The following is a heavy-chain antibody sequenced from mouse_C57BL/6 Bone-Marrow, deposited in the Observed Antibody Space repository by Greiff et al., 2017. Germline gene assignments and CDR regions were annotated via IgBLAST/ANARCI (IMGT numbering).Heavy chain of an antibody. Sequence: EVHLVESGGGLVKPGGSLKLSCAASGFTFSSYTMSWVRQTPEKRLQWVAAISGGGGNNYYPDSVKGRFTISRDNDKNILYLQMSSLRSEDTALYYCSRQVTTVLATKYFDVWGTGTTVTVSS. CDR1: GFTFSSYT. J-gene: IGHJ1*03. V-gene: IGHV5-9*01. CDR3: SRQVTTVLATKYFDV. D-gene: IGHD1-1*01. CDR2: ISGGGGNN.